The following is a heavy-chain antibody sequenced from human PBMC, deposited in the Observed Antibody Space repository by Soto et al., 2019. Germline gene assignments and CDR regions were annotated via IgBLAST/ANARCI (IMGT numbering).Heavy chain of an antibody. CDR1: GYTXNGYY. CDR2: INPNSGGT. CDR3: ARIVVVPAAIPPYYYYYGMDV. J-gene: IGHJ6*02. D-gene: IGHD2-2*02. V-gene: IGHV1-2*02. Sequence: SXKVSFKASGYTXNGYYMDLVRQAPGQGLEWIGWINPNSGGTNYAQKFQGRVTMTRDTSISTAYMELNRLRSDDTAVYYCARIVVVPAAIPPYYYYYGMDVWGQGTTVTVS.